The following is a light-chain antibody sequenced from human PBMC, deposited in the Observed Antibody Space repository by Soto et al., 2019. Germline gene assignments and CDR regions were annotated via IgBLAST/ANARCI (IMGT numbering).Light chain of an antibody. CDR1: QSVSSK. CDR2: GAS. V-gene: IGKV3-15*01. CDR3: QQYSDWPRVT. Sequence: EVVMTQSPATLSVSPGERATLSCRASQSVSSKVDWYQHKPGQAPRLLIHGASTRATDIPARFSGSGSGTEFTLTISNLQSEDVAVYYCQQYSDWPRVTFGGGTKVEI. J-gene: IGKJ4*01.